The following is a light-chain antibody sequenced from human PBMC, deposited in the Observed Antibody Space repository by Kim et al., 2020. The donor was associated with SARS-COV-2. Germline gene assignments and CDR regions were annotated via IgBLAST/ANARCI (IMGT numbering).Light chain of an antibody. J-gene: IGKJ4*01. V-gene: IGKV3-11*01. CDR1: QSGSPY. CDR3: QLRTNWLT. CDR2: DAS. Sequence: SLSPGERATRSCRASQSGSPYLAWYQQKPGQAPRLLIYDASKRATGIPARFSGSGSGTDFTLTISSLEPDDFAVYYCQLRTNWLTSGGGTKVDIK.